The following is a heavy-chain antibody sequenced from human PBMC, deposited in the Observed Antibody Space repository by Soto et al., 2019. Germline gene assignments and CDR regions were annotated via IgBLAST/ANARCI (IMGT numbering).Heavy chain of an antibody. Sequence: QVQLVQSGAEVKKPGSSVKVSCKASGGTFSSYTISWVRQAPGQGLEWMGRIIPILGIANYAQKFQGRVTITADKSTSTVYMKLSSLKSKDTAVYYCAGTRYYYGSGTKSHFDYSGQGTLVTDSS. CDR3: AGTRYYYGSGTKSHFDY. J-gene: IGHJ4*02. CDR1: GGTFSSYT. CDR2: IIPILGIA. V-gene: IGHV1-69*02. D-gene: IGHD3-10*01.